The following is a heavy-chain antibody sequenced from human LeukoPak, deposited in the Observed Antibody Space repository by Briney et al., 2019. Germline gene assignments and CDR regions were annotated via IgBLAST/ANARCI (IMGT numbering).Heavy chain of an antibody. D-gene: IGHD5-18*01. CDR3: ARVLQLWLHDY. Sequence: SETLSLTCTVSGGSISSGGYYWSWIRQHPGKGLEWIGYIYYSGSTYYNPSLKSRVTISVDTSKNQFSLKLSSVTAADTAVCYCARVLQLWLHDYWGQGTLVTVSS. CDR1: GGSISSGGYY. J-gene: IGHJ4*02. CDR2: IYYSGST. V-gene: IGHV4-31*03.